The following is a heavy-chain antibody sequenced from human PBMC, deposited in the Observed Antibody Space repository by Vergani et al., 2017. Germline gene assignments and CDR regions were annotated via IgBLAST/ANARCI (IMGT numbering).Heavy chain of an antibody. CDR3: ARGSAPLRYFDWLLPQPFDY. J-gene: IGHJ4*02. D-gene: IGHD3-9*01. Sequence: QVQLQESGPGLVKPSETLSLTCTVSGGSISSYYWSWIRQPPGQGLEWIGYIYYSWSTNYNPSLKSRVTISVDTSKNQFSLKLSSVTAADTAVYYCARGSAPLRYFDWLLPQPFDYWGQGTLVTVSS. CDR2: IYYSWST. CDR1: GGSISSYY. V-gene: IGHV4-59*01.